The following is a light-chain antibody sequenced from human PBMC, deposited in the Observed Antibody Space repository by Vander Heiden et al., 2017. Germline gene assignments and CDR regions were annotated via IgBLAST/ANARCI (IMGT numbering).Light chain of an antibody. Sequence: DIVMSQSPESLPVSLGERAALHCKSSQSIFYSPTNVSYLAWYQQKPGQSPTLLISWSSMRGSGVPDRFSGSGSGTDFTLTISSLQAEDVAIYFCQQYYLRPLTFGQGTKVEIK. CDR2: WSS. J-gene: IGKJ1*01. CDR1: QSIFYSPTNVSY. V-gene: IGKV4-1*01. CDR3: QQYYLRPLT.